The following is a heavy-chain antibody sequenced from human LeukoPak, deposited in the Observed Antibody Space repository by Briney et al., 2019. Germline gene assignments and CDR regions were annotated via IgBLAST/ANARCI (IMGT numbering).Heavy chain of an antibody. J-gene: IGHJ4*02. V-gene: IGHV1-8*01. D-gene: IGHD3-22*01. Sequence: ASVKVSCKASGYTFTSYDINWVRQATGQGLEWMGWMNPNSANTGSAQKFQGRVTMTRYTSISTAYMELSSLRSEDTAVYYCARAYYDSSAYRFDYWGQGTLVTVSS. CDR1: GYTFTSYD. CDR3: ARAYYDSSAYRFDY. CDR2: MNPNSANT.